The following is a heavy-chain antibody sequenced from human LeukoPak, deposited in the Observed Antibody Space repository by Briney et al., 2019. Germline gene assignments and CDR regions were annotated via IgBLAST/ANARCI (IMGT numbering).Heavy chain of an antibody. CDR1: GFTFSSYA. CDR2: ISYDGSNK. CDR3: ASEVYYDSGLVYYYGMDV. J-gene: IGHJ6*02. D-gene: IGHD3-22*01. V-gene: IGHV3-30-3*01. Sequence: GGSLRLSCAASGFTFSSYAMHWVRQAPGKGLEWVAVISYDGSNKYYADSVKGRFTISRDNSTNTLYLQMNSLRAEDTAVYYCASEVYYDSGLVYYYGMDVWGQGTTVTVYS.